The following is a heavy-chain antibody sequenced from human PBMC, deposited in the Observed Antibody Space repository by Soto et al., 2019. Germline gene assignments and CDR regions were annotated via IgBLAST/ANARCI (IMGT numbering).Heavy chain of an antibody. CDR2: IIPIFGTA. V-gene: IGHV1-69*13. CDR1: GGTFSSYA. CDR3: ARSYSNYENYYYYGMDV. J-gene: IGHJ6*02. D-gene: IGHD4-4*01. Sequence: SVKVSCKASGGTFSSYAISWVRQAPGQGLEWMGGIIPIFGTANYAQKFQGRVTITADESTSTAYMELSSLRSEDTAVYYCARSYSNYENYYYYGMDVWGQGTTATVSS.